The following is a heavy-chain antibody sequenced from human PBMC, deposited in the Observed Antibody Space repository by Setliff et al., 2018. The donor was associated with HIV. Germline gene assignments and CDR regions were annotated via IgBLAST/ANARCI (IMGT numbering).Heavy chain of an antibody. CDR3: VRVFYDATDYYAPLFDY. CDR2: IYYSGST. CDR1: GGSLSGYY. D-gene: IGHD3-22*01. J-gene: IGHJ4*02. Sequence: PSETLSRTCAVYGGSLSGYYWSWIRQAPGKGLEWIGYIYYSGSTYYNPSLKSRVTISVDTSKNQFSLRLTSVTVADTAVYFCVRVFYDATDYYAPLFDYCGQGTLVTVSS. V-gene: IGHV4-59*01.